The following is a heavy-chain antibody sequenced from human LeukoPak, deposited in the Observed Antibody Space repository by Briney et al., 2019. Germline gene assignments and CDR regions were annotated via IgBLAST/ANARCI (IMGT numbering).Heavy chain of an antibody. CDR3: AKNAGYCSSTSCYVPNFLFDY. J-gene: IGHJ4*02. D-gene: IGHD2-2*01. V-gene: IGHV3-33*06. CDR1: GFTFSSYG. CDR2: IWYDGSNK. Sequence: GGSLRLSCAASGFTFSSYGMHWVRQAPGKGLEGVAVIWYDGSNKYYADSVKGRFTISRDNSKNTLYLQMNSLRAEDTAVYYCAKNAGYCSSTSCYVPNFLFDYWGQGTLVTVSS.